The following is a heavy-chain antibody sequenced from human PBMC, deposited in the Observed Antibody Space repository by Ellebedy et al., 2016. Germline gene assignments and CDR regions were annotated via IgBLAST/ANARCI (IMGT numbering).Heavy chain of an antibody. CDR2: INEDGLDK. CDR3: TRDTNNSFWAHYSYSMAV. D-gene: IGHD2/OR15-2a*01. J-gene: IGHJ6*03. CDR1: GFTFNTYA. Sequence: GGSLRLSCAASGFTFNTYAMNWVRQAPGKGLEWLANINEDGLDKNYVHSVRVRFTILRDNSKNLLSLQMNSLRAEDTGTYFCTRDTNNSFWAHYSYSMAVWGKGTTVTVSS. V-gene: IGHV3-7*01.